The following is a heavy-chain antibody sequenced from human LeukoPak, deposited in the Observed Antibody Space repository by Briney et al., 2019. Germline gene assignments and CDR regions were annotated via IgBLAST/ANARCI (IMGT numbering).Heavy chain of an antibody. J-gene: IGHJ3*02. V-gene: IGHV3-30-3*01. CDR1: GFSFSSYA. CDR2: ISYDGNNK. D-gene: IGHD3-22*01. Sequence: GGSLRLSCSASGFSFSSYAMNWVRQGPGKGLEWVALISYDGNNKFYADSVKGRFTISRDNSKNMLYLQMNSLRPEDTALFYCARASYYFDSSDSKGALDIWGQGTVVTVSS. CDR3: ARASYYFDSSDSKGALDI.